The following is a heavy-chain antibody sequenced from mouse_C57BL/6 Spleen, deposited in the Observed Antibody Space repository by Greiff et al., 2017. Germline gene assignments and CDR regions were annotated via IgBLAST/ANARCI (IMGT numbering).Heavy chain of an antibody. Sequence: EVQLVESEGGLVQPGSSMKLSCTASGFTFSDYYMAWVRQVPEKGLEWVANINYDGSSTYYLDSLKSRFIISRDNAKNILYLQMSSLKSEDTATYYCARDAAQATSYAMDYWGQGTSVTVSS. CDR1: GFTFSDYY. CDR2: INYDGSST. D-gene: IGHD3-2*02. CDR3: ARDAAQATSYAMDY. V-gene: IGHV5-16*01. J-gene: IGHJ4*01.